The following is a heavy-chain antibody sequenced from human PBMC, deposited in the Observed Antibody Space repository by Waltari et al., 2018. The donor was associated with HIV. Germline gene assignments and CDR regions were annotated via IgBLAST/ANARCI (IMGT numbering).Heavy chain of an antibody. CDR1: GFTFSSYS. D-gene: IGHD3-3*01. CDR3: ARGALRFLVNWFDP. V-gene: IGHV3-21*01. J-gene: IGHJ5*02. CDR2: ISSSSSYI. Sequence: EVQLVESGGGLVKPGGSLRLSCAASGFTFSSYSMNWVRQAPGKGLEWVSSISSSSSYIYYADSVKGRFTISRDNAKNSLYLQMNSLRAEDTAVYYCARGALRFLVNWFDPWGQGTLVTVSS.